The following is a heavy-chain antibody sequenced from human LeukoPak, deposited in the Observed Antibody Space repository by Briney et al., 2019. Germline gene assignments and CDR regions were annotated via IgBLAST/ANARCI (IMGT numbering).Heavy chain of an antibody. V-gene: IGHV3-23*01. CDR1: GFTFSSYA. D-gene: IGHD3-22*01. Sequence: GGSLRLSCAASGFTFSSYAMSWVRQAPGKGLEWVSAISGSGGSTYYADSVNGRFTISRDNSKNTLYLQMNSLRAEDTAVYYCARDTYYYDSSGYYYCRGDYWGQGTLVTVSS. CDR3: ARDTYYYDSSGYYYCRGDY. J-gene: IGHJ4*02. CDR2: ISGSGGST.